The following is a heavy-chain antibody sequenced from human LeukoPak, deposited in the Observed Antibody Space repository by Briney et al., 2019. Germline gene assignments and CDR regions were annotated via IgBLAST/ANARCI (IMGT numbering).Heavy chain of an antibody. V-gene: IGHV3-23*01. Sequence: GGSLRLSCAASGLTFSRYAMSWVRQAPGKGLEWVSTISDTGGSTFYTDSVKGRFTISRDNSESTLFLQMNSLRAEDTAIYYCTKHIVVVTAILDFWGQGTLVTVSS. CDR2: ISDTGGST. CDR3: TKHIVVVTAILDF. CDR1: GLTFSRYA. D-gene: IGHD2-21*02. J-gene: IGHJ4*02.